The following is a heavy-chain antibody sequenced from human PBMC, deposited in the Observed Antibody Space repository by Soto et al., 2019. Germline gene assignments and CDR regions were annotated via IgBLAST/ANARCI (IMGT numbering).Heavy chain of an antibody. J-gene: IGHJ4*02. Sequence: QVQLLESGGGVVQPGRSLKLSCRTSGFTFSLYGMHWVRQAPGKGLEWLAVISFDGKNRCYAESVKGRLTISRDISKTTLFPQMSRLRPDEPAVYFCAKGAQAAAVLDHWGQGALVTVAS. CDR3: AKGAQAAAVLDH. D-gene: IGHD6-25*01. V-gene: IGHV3-30*18. CDR2: ISFDGKNR. CDR1: GFTFSLYG.